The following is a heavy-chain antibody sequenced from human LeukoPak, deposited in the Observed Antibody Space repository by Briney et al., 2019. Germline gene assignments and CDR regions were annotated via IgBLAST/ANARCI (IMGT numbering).Heavy chain of an antibody. CDR1: GVSISSSEW. Sequence: PSGTLSLTCAVSGVSISSSEWWIWVRQPPGQGLEWIGEIHRDGRTRYNPSLKSRVTISVDTSKNQFSLKLSSVTAADTAVYYCATESQSRNYYYYGMDVWGQGTTVTVSS. J-gene: IGHJ6*02. CDR2: IHRDGRT. CDR3: ATESQSRNYYYYGMDV. V-gene: IGHV4-4*02.